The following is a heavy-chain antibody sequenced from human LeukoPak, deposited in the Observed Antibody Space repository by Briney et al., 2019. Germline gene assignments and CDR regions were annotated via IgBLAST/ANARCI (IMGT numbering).Heavy chain of an antibody. Sequence: ASVTVSFKGSGGTFIIYAIRWVRQGPGQGLEWMGGIIPIFRTANYAHTFQVRVTITAHESTSTAYMALSSLRSEDTAVYYCARVIAAAGGYYFDYWGQGTLVTVSS. D-gene: IGHD6-13*01. CDR3: ARVIAAAGGYYFDY. CDR2: IIPIFRTA. CDR1: GGTFIIYA. J-gene: IGHJ4*02. V-gene: IGHV1-69*01.